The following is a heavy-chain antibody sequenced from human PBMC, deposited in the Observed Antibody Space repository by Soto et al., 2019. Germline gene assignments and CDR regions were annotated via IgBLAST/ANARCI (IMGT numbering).Heavy chain of an antibody. CDR2: INPKSGGT. J-gene: IGHJ6*02. V-gene: IGHV1-2*04. CDR3: ARGDSTDCSNGVCSFFYNHDMDV. D-gene: IGHD2-8*01. Sequence: ASVKVSCKASGYSFTDYHIHWVRQAPGQGLDWLGRINPKSGGTSTAQKFQGWVTMTTDTSISTASMELTRLTSDDTAIYYCARGDSTDCSNGVCSFFYNHDMDVWGQGTTVTVSS. CDR1: GYSFTDYH.